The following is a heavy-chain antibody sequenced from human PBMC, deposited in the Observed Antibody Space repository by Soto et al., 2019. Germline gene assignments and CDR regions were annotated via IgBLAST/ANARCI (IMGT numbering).Heavy chain of an antibody. CDR2: IYYSGST. J-gene: IGHJ6*02. V-gene: IGHV4-31*03. CDR3: PRGGIAAAGISYYYYGMDV. D-gene: IGHD6-13*01. CDR1: GGSISSGGYY. Sequence: SETLSLTCTVSGGSISSGGYYWSWIRQHPGKGLEWIGYIYYSGSTYYNPSLKSRVTISVDTSKNQFSLKLSSVTAADTAVYYCPRGGIAAAGISYYYYGMDVWGQGTTVTVSS.